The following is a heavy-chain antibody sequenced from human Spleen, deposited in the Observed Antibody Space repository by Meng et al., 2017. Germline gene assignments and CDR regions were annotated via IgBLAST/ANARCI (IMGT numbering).Heavy chain of an antibody. Sequence: GESLKISCAASGFTFSSYDMNWVRQAPGKGLEWVSYTSTTGRSIYYADSVKGRFTISRDNVKNSLYLKRNSLRAEITAVYYCASVTWEGGYYKAFDYWGQGTLVTVSS. V-gene: IGHV3-48*03. CDR2: TSTTGRSI. CDR3: ASVTWEGGYYKAFDY. J-gene: IGHJ4*02. D-gene: IGHD3-3*01. CDR1: GFTFSSYD.